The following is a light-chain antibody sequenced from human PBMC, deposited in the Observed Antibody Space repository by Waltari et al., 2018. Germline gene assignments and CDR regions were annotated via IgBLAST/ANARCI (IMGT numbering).Light chain of an antibody. J-gene: IGKJ1*01. Sequence: EIVLTQSPGTLSLSPGERAPLSCRASQSVSSNLAWYQQKPGQAPRRLLSGSSSRATGIPDRFSGSGSGTDFTLTISRLEPEDFAVYYCQHYVPSPPWTFGQGTKVEIK. CDR2: GSS. CDR1: QSVSSN. CDR3: QHYVPSPPWT. V-gene: IGKV3-20*01.